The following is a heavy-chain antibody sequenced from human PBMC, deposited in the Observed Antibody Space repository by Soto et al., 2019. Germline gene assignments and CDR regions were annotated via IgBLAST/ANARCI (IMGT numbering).Heavy chain of an antibody. Sequence: GASVKVSCKASGYTFTSYGISWVRQASGQGLEWMGWISAYNGNTNYAQKLQGRVTMTTDTSTSTAYMELRSLRSDDTAVYYCATKNWNHDAFDIWGQGTMVTVSS. D-gene: IGHD1-1*01. CDR1: GYTFTSYG. CDR3: ATKNWNHDAFDI. J-gene: IGHJ3*02. CDR2: ISAYNGNT. V-gene: IGHV1-18*01.